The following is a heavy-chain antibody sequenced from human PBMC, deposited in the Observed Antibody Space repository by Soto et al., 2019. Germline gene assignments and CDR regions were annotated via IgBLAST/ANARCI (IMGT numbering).Heavy chain of an antibody. CDR2: IYYSGST. J-gene: IGHJ4*02. CDR1: GGSISSGDYY. CDR3: ARVRPTSRDGYNYEGDFDY. D-gene: IGHD5-12*01. Sequence: SATPSLTSTVSGGSISSGDYYWSWTRQPPGKGLEWIGYIYYSGSTYYNPSLKSRVTISVDTSKNQFSLKLSSVTAADTAVYYCARVRPTSRDGYNYEGDFDYWGQGTLVTVSS. V-gene: IGHV4-30-4*01.